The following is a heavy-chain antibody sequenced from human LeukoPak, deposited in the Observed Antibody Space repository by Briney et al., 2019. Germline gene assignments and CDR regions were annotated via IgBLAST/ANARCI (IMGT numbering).Heavy chain of an antibody. CDR2: INHRGST. CDR3: ARAPIMVYAIPNWFDP. V-gene: IGHV4-34*01. D-gene: IGHD2-8*01. Sequence: NSSETLSLTCAVYGGSFSGYYWSWIRQPPGKGLEWIGEINHRGSTNYNPSLKSRVTISVDTSKNQFSLKLSSVTAADTAVYYCARAPIMVYAIPNWFDPWGQGTLVTVSS. CDR1: GGSFSGYY. J-gene: IGHJ5*02.